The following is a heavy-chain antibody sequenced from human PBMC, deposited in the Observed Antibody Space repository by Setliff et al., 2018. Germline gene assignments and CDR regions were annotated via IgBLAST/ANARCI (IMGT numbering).Heavy chain of an antibody. CDR2: VYHSGTT. CDR1: GDSISAASI. V-gene: IGHV4-38-2*02. CDR3: TRAYSGSHDY. D-gene: IGHD1-26*01. J-gene: IGHJ4*02. Sequence: PSETLSLTCSVSGDSISAASIMAWIRQPPGKGLEFIGYVYHSGTTNYNPSLKSRVTMSVDKSRNQFSLRLTSVTAADTAIYYCTRAYSGSHDYWGQGTLVTVSS.